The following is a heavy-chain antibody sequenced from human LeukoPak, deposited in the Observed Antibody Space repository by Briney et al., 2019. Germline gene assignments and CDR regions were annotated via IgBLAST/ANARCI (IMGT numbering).Heavy chain of an antibody. Sequence: SETLSLTCSVSGGSISSYYWSWIRQPPGKGLEWIGYIYYSGSTNYNPSLKSRVTISVDTSKNQFSLKLSSVTAADTAVYYCARGPDYDILTGYFADYWGQGTLVTVSS. D-gene: IGHD3-9*01. CDR2: IYYSGST. CDR3: ARGPDYDILTGYFADY. CDR1: GGSISSYY. V-gene: IGHV4-59*01. J-gene: IGHJ4*02.